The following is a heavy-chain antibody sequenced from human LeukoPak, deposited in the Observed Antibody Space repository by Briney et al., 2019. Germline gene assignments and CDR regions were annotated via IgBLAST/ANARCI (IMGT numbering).Heavy chain of an antibody. D-gene: IGHD5-18*01. Sequence: GGSLRLSCAASGFTFSNYGVHWVRQAPGKGLEWVAFIRYDGSNKYYADSVKGRFTISSDNSKNTLYLQMDSLRAEDTALYCCAKPLAGYSSAFDYWGQGTLVTVSS. CDR1: GFTFSNYG. J-gene: IGHJ4*02. CDR3: AKPLAGYSSAFDY. V-gene: IGHV3-30*02. CDR2: IRYDGSNK.